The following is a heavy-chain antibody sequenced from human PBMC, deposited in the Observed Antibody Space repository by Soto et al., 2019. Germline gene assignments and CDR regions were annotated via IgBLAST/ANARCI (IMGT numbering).Heavy chain of an antibody. J-gene: IGHJ3*02. CDR1: GGSFSGYY. V-gene: IGHV4-34*01. CDR3: ALRGDMATIYNRTPDAFDI. CDR2: INHSGST. Sequence: SETLSLTCAVYGGSFSGYYWSWIRQPPGKGLEWIGEINHSGSTNYNPSLKSRVTISVDTSKNQFSLKLSSVTAADTAVYYCALRGDMATIYNRTPDAFDIWGQGTMVTVSS. D-gene: IGHD5-12*01.